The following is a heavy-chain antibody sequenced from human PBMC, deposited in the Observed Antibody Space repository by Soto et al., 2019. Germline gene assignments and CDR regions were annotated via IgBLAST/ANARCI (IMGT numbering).Heavy chain of an antibody. D-gene: IGHD3-22*01. J-gene: IGHJ6*02. CDR3: ARVHHYYDSSGCGGDYYYSGMDV. CDR2: ISYDGSNK. CDR1: GFTFSSYA. Sequence: GGSLRLSCAASGFTFSSYAMHWVRQAPGKGLEWVAVISYDGSNKYYADSVKGRFTMSREDSKNTLYLQMNSLRAEDTAVYYCARVHHYYDSSGCGGDYYYSGMDVRGQGTTVTV. V-gene: IGHV3-30-3*01.